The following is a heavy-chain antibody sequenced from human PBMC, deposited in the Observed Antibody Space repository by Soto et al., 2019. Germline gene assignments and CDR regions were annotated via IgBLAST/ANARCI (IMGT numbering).Heavy chain of an antibody. Sequence: SGPTLVKPTQTLTLTCTFSGFSLSTSGVGVGWIRQPPGKALEWLALIYWDDDKRYSPSLKSRLTITKDTSKNQVVLTMTNMDPVDTATYYCAHSDLNPFSINVGDCGGDCYSDWFDPWGQGTLVTVSS. CDR2: IYWDDDK. CDR3: AHSDLNPFSINVGDCGGDCYSDWFDP. D-gene: IGHD2-21*01. CDR1: GFSLSTSGVG. V-gene: IGHV2-5*02. J-gene: IGHJ5*02.